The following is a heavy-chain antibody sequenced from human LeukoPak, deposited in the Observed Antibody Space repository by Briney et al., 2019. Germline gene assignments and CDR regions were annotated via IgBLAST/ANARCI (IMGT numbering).Heavy chain of an antibody. CDR3: AKEYCGGDCSSDYFDY. J-gene: IGHJ4*02. D-gene: IGHD2-21*02. Sequence: GRSLRLSCAASGFTFSRYGMHWVRQAPGKGLDWVAVISYDGNHKYYADSVKGRLTISRDNSKNTVYLQMNGLTAEDTAVYYCAKEYCGGDCSSDYFDYWGQGTLVTVSS. V-gene: IGHV3-30*18. CDR1: GFTFSRYG. CDR2: ISYDGNHK.